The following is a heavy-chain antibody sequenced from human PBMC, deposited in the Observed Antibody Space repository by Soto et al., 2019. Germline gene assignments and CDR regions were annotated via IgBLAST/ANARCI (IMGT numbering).Heavy chain of an antibody. CDR3: ASSLLWPLDRSY. CDR2: INTDGSAT. CDR1: GFTFSTYW. Sequence: PGGSLRLSCAASGFTFSTYWMHWVRQAPGKGLVWVSRINTDGSATNYADFVKGRFTISRDNAKNTLYLQMNSLRAEDTAVYYCASSLLWPLDRSYWGQGTLVTVSS. J-gene: IGHJ4*02. D-gene: IGHD3-10*01. V-gene: IGHV3-74*01.